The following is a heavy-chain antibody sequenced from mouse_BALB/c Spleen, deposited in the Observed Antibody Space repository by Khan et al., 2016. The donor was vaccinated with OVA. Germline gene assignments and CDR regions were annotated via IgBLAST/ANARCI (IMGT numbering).Heavy chain of an antibody. D-gene: IGHD3-3*01. CDR1: GYSITSDYA. CDR3: ARGRAY. V-gene: IGHV3-2*02. J-gene: IGHJ3*01. Sequence: EVQLQESGPGLVKPSQSLSLTCTVTGYSITSDYAWNWIRQFPGNKLEWMGYISYSGSTSYTPSLKSRIAITRDTSKNPFFLQLNSVTTKDTATYYCARGRAYWGQGTLVTVSS. CDR2: ISYSGST.